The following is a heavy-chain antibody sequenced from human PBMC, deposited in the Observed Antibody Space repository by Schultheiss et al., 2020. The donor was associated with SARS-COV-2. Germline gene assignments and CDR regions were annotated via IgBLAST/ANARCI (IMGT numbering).Heavy chain of an antibody. V-gene: IGHV4-38-2*01. J-gene: IGHJ4*02. CDR1: GYSISSGYY. CDR3: ARGARIDY. Sequence: GSLRLSCAVSGYSISSGYYWGWIRQPPGKGLEWIGYIYHSGSTNYNPSLKSRVTISVDTSKNQFSLKLSSVTAADTAVYYCARGARIDYWGQGTLVTVSS. CDR2: IYHSGST.